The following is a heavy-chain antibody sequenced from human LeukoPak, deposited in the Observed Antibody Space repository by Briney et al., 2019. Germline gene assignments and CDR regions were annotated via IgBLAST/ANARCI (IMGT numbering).Heavy chain of an antibody. D-gene: IGHD3-10*01. CDR1: GFTFSSYG. CDR3: AKDRGFYGSGSYYFDY. CDR2: ISGSGGST. V-gene: IGHV3-23*01. J-gene: IGHJ4*02. Sequence: GGSLRLSCAASGFTFSSYGMSWVRQAPGKGLEWVSAISGSGGSTYYADSVKGRFTISRDNSKNTLYLQMNSLRAEDTAVYYCAKDRGFYGSGSYYFDYWGQGTLVTVSS.